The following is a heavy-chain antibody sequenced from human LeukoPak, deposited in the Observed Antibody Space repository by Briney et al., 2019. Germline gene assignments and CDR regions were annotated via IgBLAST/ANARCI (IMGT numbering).Heavy chain of an antibody. CDR3: AREVGSFDY. CDR2: ISSSGGDT. D-gene: IGHD1-26*01. Sequence: GGSLRLSCTASGFTFSNFGMTWVRQAPGKGLEWVSVISSSGGDTYYADSLKGRFTIPRDNSKNTLYLQMDSLRAEDTAVYYCAREVGSFDYWGQGTLVTVSS. J-gene: IGHJ4*02. CDR1: GFTFSNFG. V-gene: IGHV3-23*01.